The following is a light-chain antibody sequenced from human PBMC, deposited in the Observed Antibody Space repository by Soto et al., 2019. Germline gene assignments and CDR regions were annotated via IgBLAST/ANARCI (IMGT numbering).Light chain of an antibody. CDR3: NSYTGSSTYV. CDR2: EVS. CDR1: SSDVGSYNR. Sequence: QSVLTQPPSVSGSPGQSVAISCTGTSSDVGSYNRVSWYQQPPGAAPKLMIYEVSNRPSGVPDRFSGSKSGNTASPTISGLQAEDDADYYCNSYTGSSTYVFGTGTNVTVL. J-gene: IGLJ1*01. V-gene: IGLV2-18*02.